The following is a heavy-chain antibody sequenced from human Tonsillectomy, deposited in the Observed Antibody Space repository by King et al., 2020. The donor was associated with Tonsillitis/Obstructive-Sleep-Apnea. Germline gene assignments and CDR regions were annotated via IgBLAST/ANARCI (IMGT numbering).Heavy chain of an antibody. J-gene: IGHJ4*02. CDR2: INHSGST. V-gene: IGHV4-34*01. Sequence: VQLPQWGAGLLKPSETLSLTCAVYGGSFSGYYWSWIRQPPGKGLEWIGEINHSGSTNYNPSLKSRVTISVDTSKNQFSLKLSSVTAADTAVYYCARGRNRSGSYYNGHYYFDYWGQGTLVTVSS. CDR3: ARGRNRSGSYYNGHYYFDY. CDR1: GGSFSGYY. D-gene: IGHD3-10*01.